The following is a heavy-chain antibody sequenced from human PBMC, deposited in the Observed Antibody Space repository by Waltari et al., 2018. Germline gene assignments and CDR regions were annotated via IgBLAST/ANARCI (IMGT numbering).Heavy chain of an antibody. J-gene: IGHJ5*02. CDR3: ARGERRYPYYYGSGSLGTTNWFDP. V-gene: IGHV3-30*01. CDR1: GFPFSSYA. D-gene: IGHD3-10*01. CDR2: ISYDGSNK. Sequence: QVQLVESGGGVVQPGRSLRLSCAASGFPFSSYAMHWVRQAPGKGLEWVAVISYDGSNKYYADSVKGRFTISRDNSKNTLYLQMNSLRAEDTAVYYCARGERRYPYYYGSGSLGTTNWFDPWGQGTLVTVSS.